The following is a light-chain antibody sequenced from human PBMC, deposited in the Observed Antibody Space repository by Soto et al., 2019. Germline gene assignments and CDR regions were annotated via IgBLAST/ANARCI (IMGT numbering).Light chain of an antibody. V-gene: IGKV3D-15*01. Sequence: EIVMTQSPATLSVSPGERATLSCRASQSVSNKLAWYQQKPGQAPRLLIYLASTRATGIAARFSGSGSGTEFTLTISSLQSEDFEVYYCQQYNNWPPFTFGQGTRLEIK. CDR3: QQYNNWPPFT. J-gene: IGKJ5*01. CDR1: QSVSNK. CDR2: LAS.